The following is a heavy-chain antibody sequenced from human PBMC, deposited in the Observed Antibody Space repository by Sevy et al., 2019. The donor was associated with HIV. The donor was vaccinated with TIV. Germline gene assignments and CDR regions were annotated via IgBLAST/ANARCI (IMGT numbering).Heavy chain of an antibody. CDR1: GDSVSSNSAA. J-gene: IGHJ6*02. D-gene: IGHD3-10*01. CDR2: TYYRSKWYN. Sequence: SQTLSLTCAISGDSVSSNSAAWNWIRQSPSRGLEWLGRTYYRSKWYNDYAVSVKSRITINPDTSKNQFPLQLNSVTPEDTAVYYCARGDYFGSGISNYYYYGMDVWGQGTTVTVSS. V-gene: IGHV6-1*01. CDR3: ARGDYFGSGISNYYYYGMDV.